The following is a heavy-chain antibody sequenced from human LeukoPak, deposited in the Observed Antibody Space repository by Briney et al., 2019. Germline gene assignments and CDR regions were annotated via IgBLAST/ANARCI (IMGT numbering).Heavy chain of an antibody. CDR3: ARGKSSSWYRGVGYYYYMDV. V-gene: IGHV4-4*02. Sequence: SETLSLTCAVSGGSISSSNWWSWVRQPPGKGLEWIGEIYHSGSTNYNPSLKSRVTISVDKSKNQFSLKLSSVTAADTAVYYCARGKSSSWYRGVGYYYYMDVWGKGTTVTVSS. CDR2: IYHSGST. J-gene: IGHJ6*03. CDR1: GGSISSSNW. D-gene: IGHD6-13*01.